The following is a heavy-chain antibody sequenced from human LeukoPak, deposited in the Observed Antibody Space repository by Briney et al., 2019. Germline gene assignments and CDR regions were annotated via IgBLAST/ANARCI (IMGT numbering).Heavy chain of an antibody. CDR3: AKLSDFDYVWGTYRPVIDY. CDR2: IGGCGGST. D-gene: IGHD3-16*02. Sequence: GGSLRLSCAASGFIFSNYAMTWVRQAPGRGLEWVSTIGGCGGSTYNADSSKGRLTISRDNSKNTLYLQMSSLRAEDTAVYYCAKLSDFDYVWGTYRPVIDYWGQGTLVTVSS. J-gene: IGHJ4*02. V-gene: IGHV3-23*01. CDR1: GFIFSNYA.